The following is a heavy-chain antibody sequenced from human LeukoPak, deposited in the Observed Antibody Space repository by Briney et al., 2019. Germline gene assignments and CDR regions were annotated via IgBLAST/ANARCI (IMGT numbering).Heavy chain of an antibody. CDR1: GFTFSSYW. J-gene: IGHJ4*02. CDR3: ARARWSSTGWFLGY. Sequence: GGSLTLSCAASGFTFSSYWMHWVRQAPGKGLVWVSRVNPQGSETSCADSVKGRFTISRDNAKDALHLQMDNLRAEDTAVYYCARARWSSTGWFLGYWGQGTLVTVSS. D-gene: IGHD6-19*01. CDR2: VNPQGSET. V-gene: IGHV3-74*01.